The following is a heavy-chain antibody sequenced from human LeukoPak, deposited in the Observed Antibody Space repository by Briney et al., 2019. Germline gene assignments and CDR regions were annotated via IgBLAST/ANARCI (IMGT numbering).Heavy chain of an antibody. CDR3: ARDGAAMDPYYYYYMDV. D-gene: IGHD5-18*01. J-gene: IGHJ6*03. CDR2: ISAYNGNT. Sequence: ASVKVSCKASGYTFTSYSISWVRQAPGQGLEWMGWISAYNGNTNYAQKLQGRVTMTTNTSTSTAYMELRSLRSDDTAVYYCARDGAAMDPYYYYYMDVWGKGTTVTISS. V-gene: IGHV1-18*01. CDR1: GYTFTSYS.